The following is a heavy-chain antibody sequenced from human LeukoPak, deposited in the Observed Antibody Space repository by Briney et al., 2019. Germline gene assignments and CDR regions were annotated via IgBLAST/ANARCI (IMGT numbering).Heavy chain of an antibody. CDR1: GYTFTGYY. D-gene: IGHD3-10*01. CDR2: INPNSGGT. Sequence: ASVKVSCKASGYTFTGYYMHWVRQAPGQGLEWMGWINPNSGGTNYAQKFQGRVTMTRDTSISTAYMELSRLRSDDTAVYYCARDTTTTLDGSVSYWAPNFWGQGTLVTVSS. V-gene: IGHV1-2*02. J-gene: IGHJ4*02. CDR3: ARDTTTTLDGSVSYWAPNF.